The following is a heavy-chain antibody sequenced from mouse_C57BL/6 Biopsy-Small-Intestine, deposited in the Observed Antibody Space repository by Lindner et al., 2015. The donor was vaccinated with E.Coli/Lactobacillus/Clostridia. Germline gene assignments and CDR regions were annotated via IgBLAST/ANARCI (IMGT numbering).Heavy chain of an antibody. Sequence: VQLQESGPELVKPGASVKISCKASGYSFTGYFMNWVKQSHGKSLEWIGRINPYNGGTIYNQKFKGKATLTVDKSSSTAYMELRSLTSEDTAVYYCARRRNYGSSYLDYWGQGTTLTVSS. CDR2: INPYNGGT. CDR3: ARRRNYGSSYLDY. CDR1: GYSFTGYF. V-gene: IGHV1-20*01. D-gene: IGHD1-1*01. J-gene: IGHJ2*01.